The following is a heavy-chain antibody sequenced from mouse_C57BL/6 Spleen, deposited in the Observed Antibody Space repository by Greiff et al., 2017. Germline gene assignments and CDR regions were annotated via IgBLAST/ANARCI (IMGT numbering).Heavy chain of an antibody. CDR3: ARGVVARYFDV. J-gene: IGHJ1*03. V-gene: IGHV1-82*01. CDR1: GYAFSSSW. D-gene: IGHD1-1*01. Sequence: VQLQQSGPELVKPGASVKISCKASGYAFSSSWMNWVKKRPGKGLEWIGRIYPGDGDTNYNGKFKGKATRTADKSSSTAYMQLSSLTSEDSAVYFCARGVVARYFDVWGTGTTVTVSS. CDR2: IYPGDGDT.